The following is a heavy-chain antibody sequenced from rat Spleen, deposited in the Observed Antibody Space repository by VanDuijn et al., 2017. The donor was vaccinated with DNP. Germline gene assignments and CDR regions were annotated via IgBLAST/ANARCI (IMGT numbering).Heavy chain of an antibody. CDR2: ISHSDGIT. CDR3: ATSPGPNWFAY. V-gene: IGHV5S10*01. J-gene: IGHJ3*01. Sequence: EVQLVESGGGLVQPGRSLKLSCAASGFTFSDYNMAWVRQTPKKGLEWVAIISHSDGITYYPDSVKGRFTISRDNANHTLYLQMDSLRSEDTATYYCATSPGPNWFAYWGQGTLVTVSS. D-gene: IGHD1-4*01. CDR1: GFTFSDYN.